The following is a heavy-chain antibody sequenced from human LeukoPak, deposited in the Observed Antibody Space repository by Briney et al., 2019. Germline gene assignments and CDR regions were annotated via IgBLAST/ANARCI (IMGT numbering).Heavy chain of an antibody. D-gene: IGHD2-2*01. V-gene: IGHV3-11*04. J-gene: IGHJ4*02. CDR3: ARDAYCSSTSCHRGFDY. CDR2: ISSSGSTI. Sequence: GGSLRLSCAASGFTFSNAWMSWVRQAPGKGLEWVSYISSSGSTIYYADSVKGRFTISRDNAKNSLYLQMNSLRAEDTAVYYCARDAYCSSTSCHRGFDYWGQGTLVTVSS. CDR1: GFTFSNAW.